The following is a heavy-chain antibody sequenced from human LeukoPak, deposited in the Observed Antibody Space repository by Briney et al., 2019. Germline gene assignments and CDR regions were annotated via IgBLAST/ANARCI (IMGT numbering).Heavy chain of an antibody. J-gene: IGHJ4*02. D-gene: IGHD6-13*01. CDR1: GYTFTGYY. CDR2: INSNSGDT. Sequence: ASVKVSCKASGYTFTGYYMHWVRQAPGQGLEWMGWINSNSGDTKYAQKFQGRVTLTRDTSISTVYMELRRLRSDDTAVYYCARPLAAESDYWGLGTLVTVSS. V-gene: IGHV1-2*02. CDR3: ARPLAAESDY.